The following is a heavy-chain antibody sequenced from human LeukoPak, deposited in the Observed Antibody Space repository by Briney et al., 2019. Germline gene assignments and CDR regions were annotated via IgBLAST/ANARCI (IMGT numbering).Heavy chain of an antibody. Sequence: PGRSLRLSCAASGFTFSSYAMHWVRQAPGKGLEWVAVISYDGSNKYYADSVKGRFTISRDNSKNTLYLQMNSLRAEDTAVYYCARDLGGNYDFWSGYYPNYYYYYGMDVWGQGTTVTVSS. D-gene: IGHD3-3*01. CDR2: ISYDGSNK. CDR3: ARDLGGNYDFWSGYYPNYYYYYGMDV. J-gene: IGHJ6*02. CDR1: GFTFSSYA. V-gene: IGHV3-30-3*01.